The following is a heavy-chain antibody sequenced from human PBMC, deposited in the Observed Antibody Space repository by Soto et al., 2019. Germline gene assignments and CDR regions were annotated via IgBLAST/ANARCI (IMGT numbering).Heavy chain of an antibody. Sequence: PGGSLRLSCAASEFTLTNYWMTWVRQAPGNGLEWVANINQDGSDKYYVDSVKGRFTISRDNAKNSLYLQMNSLRAEDTAVYYCAKDNLRPYYDSSGYYCNYWGQGTLVTVSS. V-gene: IGHV3-7*01. J-gene: IGHJ4*02. CDR2: INQDGSDK. D-gene: IGHD3-22*01. CDR1: EFTLTNYW. CDR3: AKDNLRPYYDSSGYYCNY.